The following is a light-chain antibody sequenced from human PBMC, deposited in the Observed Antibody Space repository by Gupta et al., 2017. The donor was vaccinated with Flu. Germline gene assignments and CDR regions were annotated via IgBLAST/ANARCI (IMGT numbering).Light chain of an antibody. J-gene: IGKJ2*03. V-gene: IGKV3D-15*01. Sequence: EIVMTQSPATLSVSPGETATLSCGASHSVSITLAWYQQKPGQARRLLIYGASTRAPGISDRFSGSGSGTAFTLTSRSLQSEDFAVYCCQQYKKWPGSFGQGTNLEIK. CDR3: QQYKKWPGS. CDR2: GAS. CDR1: HSVSIT.